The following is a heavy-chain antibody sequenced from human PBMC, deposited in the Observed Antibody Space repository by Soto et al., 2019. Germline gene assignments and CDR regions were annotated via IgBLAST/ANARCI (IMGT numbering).Heavy chain of an antibody. J-gene: IGHJ6*02. CDR1: GYSFTSYW. CDR3: ARSGYYDSSGSSNYYYYGMDV. Sequence: PGESLKISCKGSGYSFTSYWIGWVRQMPGKGLEWMGSIYPGDSDTRYSPSFQGQVTISADKSISTAYLQCSSLKASDTAMYYCARSGYYDSSGSSNYYYYGMDVWGQGTTVTVSS. D-gene: IGHD3-22*01. CDR2: IYPGDSDT. V-gene: IGHV5-51*01.